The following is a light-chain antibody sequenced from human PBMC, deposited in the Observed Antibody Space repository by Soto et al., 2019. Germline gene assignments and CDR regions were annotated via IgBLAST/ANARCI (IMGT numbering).Light chain of an antibody. CDR3: QQYISYPYT. V-gene: IGKV1-5*01. CDR1: QTTNTW. CDR2: DAS. Sequence: DIQMTQFPSTLSASVGDRVTITCRASQTTNTWLAWYQQKPGTAPTLLIYDASSLEGGVPSRFSASGSGTEFPLTISSLKPDDLATYYCQQYISYPYTFGQGTKVEIK. J-gene: IGKJ2*01.